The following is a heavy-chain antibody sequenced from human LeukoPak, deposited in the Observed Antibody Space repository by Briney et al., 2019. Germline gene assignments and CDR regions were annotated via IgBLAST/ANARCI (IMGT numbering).Heavy chain of an antibody. J-gene: IGHJ4*02. CDR3: ARLQADRGYCSSTSCYPSYFDY. Sequence: SETLSLTCTVSGGSISSSSYYRGWIRQPPGKGLEWIGSIYYSGSTYYNPSLKSRVTISVDTSKNQFSLKLSSVTAADTAVYYCARLQADRGYCSSTSCYPSYFDYWGQGTLVTVSS. CDR1: GGSISSSSYY. V-gene: IGHV4-39*01. D-gene: IGHD2-2*01. CDR2: IYYSGST.